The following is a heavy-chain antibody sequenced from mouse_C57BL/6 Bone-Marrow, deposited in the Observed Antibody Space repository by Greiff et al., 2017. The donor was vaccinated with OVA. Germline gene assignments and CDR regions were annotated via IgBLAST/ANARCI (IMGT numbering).Heavy chain of an antibody. J-gene: IGHJ2*01. CDR3: TRRRGSYYSNPFDY. D-gene: IGHD2-5*01. V-gene: IGHV1-5*01. CDR1: GYTFTSYW. Sequence: EVQLQQSGTVLARPGASVKMSCKTSGYTFTSYWMHWVKQRPGQGLEWIGAIYPGNSDTSYNQKFKGKAKLTAVTSASTAYMELSSLTNEDSAVYYCTRRRGSYYSNPFDYWGQGTTLTVSS. CDR2: IYPGNSDT.